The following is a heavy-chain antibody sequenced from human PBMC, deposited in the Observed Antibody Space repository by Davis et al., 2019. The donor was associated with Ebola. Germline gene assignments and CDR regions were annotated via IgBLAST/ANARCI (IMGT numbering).Heavy chain of an antibody. Sequence: GESLKISCAASGFTFSSYGMHWVRQAPGKGLEWVAVISYDGSNKYYADSVKGRFTISRDNSKNTLYLQMNSLRSEDTAVYYCASSGLRDAFDIWGQGTMVTVSS. V-gene: IGHV3-30*03. CDR2: ISYDGSNK. CDR3: ASSGLRDAFDI. CDR1: GFTFSSYG. D-gene: IGHD5-12*01. J-gene: IGHJ3*02.